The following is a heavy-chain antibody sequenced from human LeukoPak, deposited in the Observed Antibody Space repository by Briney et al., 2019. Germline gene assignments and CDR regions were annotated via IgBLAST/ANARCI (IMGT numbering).Heavy chain of an antibody. V-gene: IGHV3-9*01. J-gene: IGHJ3*02. CDR1: GFTFDDYA. Sequence: PGGSLRLSCAASGFTFDDYAMHWVRQAPGKGLEWVSGISWNSGSIGYADSVKGRFTISRDNAKNSLYLQMNSLRAEDTALYYCAKSFSTVTPTPHDAFDIWGQGTMVTVSS. CDR2: ISWNSGSI. D-gene: IGHD4-17*01. CDR3: AKSFSTVTPTPHDAFDI.